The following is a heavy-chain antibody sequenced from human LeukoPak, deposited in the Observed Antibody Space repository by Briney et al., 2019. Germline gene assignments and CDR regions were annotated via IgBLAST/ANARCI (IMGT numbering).Heavy chain of an antibody. V-gene: IGHV3-23*01. J-gene: IGHJ5*02. CDR2: ISGSGGTT. CDR1: GFTFGTYA. CDR3: AKAYSTSWYHLAGS. D-gene: IGHD6-13*01. Sequence: GGSLRLSCAASGFTFGTYAMSWVRQAPEKGLEWVSAISGSGGTTKYADSVNVRFTISRDNSKNTLYLQMSSLSADDTAVYYCAKAYSTSWYHLAGSWGQGTLVTVSS.